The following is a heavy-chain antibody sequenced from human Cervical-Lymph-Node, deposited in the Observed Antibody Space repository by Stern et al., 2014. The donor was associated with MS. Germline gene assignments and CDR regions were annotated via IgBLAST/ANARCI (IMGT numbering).Heavy chain of an antibody. CDR2: IKPLFCTS. CDR3: ARHQAGIAAN. Sequence: QVQLVQSGAEVKRPESSVKVSCKASGGSLSTLDISWVRKAPGQGLEWVGEIKPLFCTSNYAQKFKGRVTITADESTSTVYMELSSLKSEDTAIYFCARHQAGIAANWGQGTLVTVTS. J-gene: IGHJ4*02. CDR1: GGSLSTLD. V-gene: IGHV1-69*01. D-gene: IGHD6-13*01.